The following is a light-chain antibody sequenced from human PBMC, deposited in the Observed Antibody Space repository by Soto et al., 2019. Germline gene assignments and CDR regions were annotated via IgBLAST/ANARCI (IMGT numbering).Light chain of an antibody. CDR2: GAS. J-gene: IGKJ4*01. CDR3: LQDFDAFPP. CDR1: QAIRND. V-gene: IGKV1-6*01. Sequence: AIQITQSPSALFAAVGDRVTITCRASQAIRNDLGWYQQRPGNAPKLLIYGASTLHSGVPSRFSGSGSGTDFTLTIGRLQPEDFASYYCLQDFDAFPPCGGGTKLEIK.